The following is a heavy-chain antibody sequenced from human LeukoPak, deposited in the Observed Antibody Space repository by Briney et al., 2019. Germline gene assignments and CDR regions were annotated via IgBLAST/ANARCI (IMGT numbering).Heavy chain of an antibody. CDR2: INPSGGST. V-gene: IGHV1-46*01. J-gene: IGHJ5*02. D-gene: IGHD3-10*01. CDR1: GYTFTSYY. Sequence: ASVKVSCKASGYTFTSYYMHWVRQAPGQGLEWMGIINPSGGSTSYAQKFQGRVTVTRDTSTSTVYMELSSLRSEDTAVYYCARYQGRVRGVITGDDWFDPWGQGTLVTVSS. CDR3: ARYQGRVRGVITGDDWFDP.